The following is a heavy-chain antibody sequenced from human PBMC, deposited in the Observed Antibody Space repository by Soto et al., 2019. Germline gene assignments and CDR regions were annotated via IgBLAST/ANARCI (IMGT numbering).Heavy chain of an antibody. CDR3: AREAKYCTNGVCYSLFDY. CDR2: INSDGSST. V-gene: IGHV3-74*01. D-gene: IGHD2-8*01. J-gene: IGHJ4*02. Sequence: GGSLRLSCAASGFTFSSYWMHWVRQAPGKGLVWVSRINSDGSSTSYADSVKGRFTISRDNAKNTLYLQMNSLRAEDTAVYYCAREAKYCTNGVCYSLFDYWGQGTLVTVSS. CDR1: GFTFSSYW.